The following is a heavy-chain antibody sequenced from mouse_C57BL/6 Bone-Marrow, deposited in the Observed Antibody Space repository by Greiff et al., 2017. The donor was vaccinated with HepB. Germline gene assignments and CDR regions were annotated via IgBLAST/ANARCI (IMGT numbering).Heavy chain of an antibody. CDR2: ISNGGGST. D-gene: IGHD2-3*01. V-gene: IGHV5-12*01. Sequence: EVKLVESGGGLVQPGGSLKLSCAASGFTFSDYYMYWVRQTPEKRLEWVAYISNGGGSTYYPDTVKGRFTISRDNAKNTLYLQMSRLKSEDTAMYYCARHEGWLLRGGAMDYWGQGTSVTVSS. CDR1: GFTFSDYY. J-gene: IGHJ4*01. CDR3: ARHEGWLLRGGAMDY.